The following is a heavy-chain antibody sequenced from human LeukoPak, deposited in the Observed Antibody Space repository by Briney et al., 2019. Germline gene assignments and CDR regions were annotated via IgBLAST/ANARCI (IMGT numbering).Heavy chain of an antibody. Sequence: SGKSLRLSCAASGFTFNNYGMHWVRQAPGKGLEWVAVISYDGRNKHYPDSVKGRSTISRDISTDTLWLQMDSLRTEDTAVYYCAKGPLRGTAAAIDYWGQGTLVTVSS. CDR1: GFTFNNYG. CDR3: AKGPLRGTAAAIDY. J-gene: IGHJ4*02. CDR2: ISYDGRNK. V-gene: IGHV3-30*18. D-gene: IGHD2-2*01.